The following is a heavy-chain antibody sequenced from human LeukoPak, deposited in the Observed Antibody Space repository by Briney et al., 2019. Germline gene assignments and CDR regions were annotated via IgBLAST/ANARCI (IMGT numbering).Heavy chain of an antibody. J-gene: IGHJ5*02. CDR3: ARADRLHGGPYLIGP. V-gene: IGHV1-2*02. D-gene: IGHD2-21*01. CDR2: INPNSGGT. Sequence: GASVKVSCKTSGYRFTDYYMHWVRQAPGQGLEWMGWINPNSGGTSSAQKFQGRVTMTRGTSITTLYMEVSWLTSDDAAIYYCARADRLHGGPYLIGPWGQGALVTVSS. CDR1: GYRFTDYY.